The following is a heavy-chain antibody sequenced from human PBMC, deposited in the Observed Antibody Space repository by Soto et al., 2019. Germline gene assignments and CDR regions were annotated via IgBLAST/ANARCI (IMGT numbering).Heavy chain of an antibody. CDR1: GYSFTSYW. J-gene: IGHJ3*02. Sequence: PAESLTTSCKGPGYSFTSYWIVWVLQMPGKGLEWMGIIYPGDSDTRYSPSFQGQVAISADKSISTAYLQWSSLKASDTAMHYCARPHGYCSSTRCYPTDAFDIWGQGTMVTVS. D-gene: IGHD2-2*01. CDR2: IYPGDSDT. V-gene: IGHV5-51*01. CDR3: ARPHGYCSSTRCYPTDAFDI.